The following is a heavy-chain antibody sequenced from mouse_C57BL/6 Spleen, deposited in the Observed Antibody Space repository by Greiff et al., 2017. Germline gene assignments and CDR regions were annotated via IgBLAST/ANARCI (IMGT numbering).Heavy chain of an antibody. J-gene: IGHJ4*01. D-gene: IGHD3-2*02. Sequence: QVQLQQSGAELARPGASVKLFCKASCYTFTSHGISWVKQRTGQGLEWIGEIYPRSGNTYYNEKFKGKATLTADKSSSTAYMELHSLTSEDSEVYCCARLGTAQAIMDYWGQGTSVTVSS. CDR3: ARLGTAQAIMDY. V-gene: IGHV1-81*01. CDR2: IYPRSGNT. CDR1: CYTFTSHG.